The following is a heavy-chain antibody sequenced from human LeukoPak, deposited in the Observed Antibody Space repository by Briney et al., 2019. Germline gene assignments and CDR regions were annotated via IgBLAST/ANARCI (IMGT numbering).Heavy chain of an antibody. CDR1: GYTLTELS. D-gene: IGHD2-2*01. J-gene: IGHJ5*02. Sequence: GASVKVSCKVSGYTLTELSMHWVRQAPGKGLEWMGGFDPEDGETIYAQKFQGRVTMTEDTSTDTAYMELSSLRSEETAVYYCATNRIVVVPAAMWGGWFDPWGQGTLVTVSS. CDR2: FDPEDGET. V-gene: IGHV1-24*01. CDR3: ATNRIVVVPAAMWGGWFDP.